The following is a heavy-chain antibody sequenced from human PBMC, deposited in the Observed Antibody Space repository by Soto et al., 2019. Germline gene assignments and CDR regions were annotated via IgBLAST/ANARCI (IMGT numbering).Heavy chain of an antibody. CDR2: INHSGST. CDR3: ARGVRVRGRFFDY. D-gene: IGHD3-10*01. CDR1: GGSFSGYY. V-gene: IGHV4-34*01. Sequence: QVQLQQWGAGLLKPSETLSLTCAVYGGSFSGYYWSWIRQPPGKGLEWIGEINHSGSTNYNPSLKSRVTISVDTSKNQFSLKLSSVTAADTAVYYCARGVRVRGRFFDYWGQGTLVTVSS. J-gene: IGHJ4*02.